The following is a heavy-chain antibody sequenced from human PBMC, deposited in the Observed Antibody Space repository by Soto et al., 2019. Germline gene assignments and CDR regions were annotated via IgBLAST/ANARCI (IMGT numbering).Heavy chain of an antibody. Sequence: QLQLQESGSGLVKPSQTLSLTCAVSGGSISSGGYSWSWIRQPPGKGLEWIGYIYHCGSTCYIPSFKSRVIFSVARSKNQFSLNLGSVSAADTAVYSCARGHTQGCFDYWGQGTLVTVSS. CDR1: GGSISSGGYS. CDR2: IYHCGST. V-gene: IGHV4-30-2*01. CDR3: ARGHTQGCFDY. J-gene: IGHJ4*02. D-gene: IGHD2-2*02.